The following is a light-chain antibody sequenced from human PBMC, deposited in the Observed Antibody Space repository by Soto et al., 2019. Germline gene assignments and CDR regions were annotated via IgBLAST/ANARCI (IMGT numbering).Light chain of an antibody. J-gene: IGLJ1*01. Sequence: QSVLTQPPSASGTPGQSGTISCSGSSSNIGSNTVNWYQQLPGPAPKLLIYSNNQRPSGVPDRFSGSKSGTSASLAISGLQSEDEADYYCAAWDDSLNGSYVFGTGTKVTVL. CDR2: SNN. CDR1: SSNIGSNT. CDR3: AAWDDSLNGSYV. V-gene: IGLV1-44*01.